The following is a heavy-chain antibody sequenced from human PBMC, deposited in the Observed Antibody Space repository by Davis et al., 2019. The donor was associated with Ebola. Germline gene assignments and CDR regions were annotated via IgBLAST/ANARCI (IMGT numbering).Heavy chain of an antibody. D-gene: IGHD2-21*01. CDR2: ISSSSSYI. CDR3: ARDRGDLAIPFDY. J-gene: IGHJ4*02. V-gene: IGHV3-21*01. Sequence: GESLKISCAVSGFTFSSYSMNWVRQAPGKGLEWVSSISSSSSYIYYADSVKGRFTISRDNAKNSLYLQMNSLRDEDTAVYYCARDRGDLAIPFDYWGQGTLVTVSS. CDR1: GFTFSSYS.